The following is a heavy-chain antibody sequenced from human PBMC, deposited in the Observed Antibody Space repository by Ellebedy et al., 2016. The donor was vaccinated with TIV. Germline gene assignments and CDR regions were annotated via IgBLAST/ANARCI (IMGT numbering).Heavy chain of an antibody. J-gene: IGHJ4*02. Sequence: ASSVKVSCKASGYTFTSYGISWVRQALGQGLEWMGWISAYNGNTNYAQKLQGRVTMTTDTSTSTAYMELRSLRSDDTAVYYCARVHSGLHPGYYWGQGTLVTVSS. V-gene: IGHV1-18*01. CDR3: ARVHSGLHPGYY. D-gene: IGHD3-10*01. CDR1: GYTFTSYG. CDR2: ISAYNGNT.